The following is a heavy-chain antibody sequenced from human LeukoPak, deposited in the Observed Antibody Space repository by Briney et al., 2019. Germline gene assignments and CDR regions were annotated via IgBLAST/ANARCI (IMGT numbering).Heavy chain of an antibody. V-gene: IGHV3-23*01. J-gene: IGHJ4*02. CDR1: AFTLSSYA. D-gene: IGHD2-15*01. CDR2: MSSSDDGR. Sequence: GGSLRLSCAASAFTLSSYAMHWVRQAPGKGLEWVSAMSSSDDGRYYAASVRGRFTISRDTSRSTLYLQMNSLRAEDAAVYYCAKAPVTSCRGAFCYPFDYWGQGTLVTVSS. CDR3: AKAPVTSCRGAFCYPFDY.